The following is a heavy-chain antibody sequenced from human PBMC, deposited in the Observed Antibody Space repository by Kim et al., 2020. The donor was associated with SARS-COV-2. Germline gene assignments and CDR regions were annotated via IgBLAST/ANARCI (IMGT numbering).Heavy chain of an antibody. V-gene: IGHV3-23*01. J-gene: IGHJ4*02. CDR3: ARGTGRYYGSGSFNYFDS. D-gene: IGHD3-10*01. Sequence: VKERFNISRDNSRNTLYLQMNSLRAEDTAVYYCARGTGRYYGSGSFNYFDSWGQGSLVTVSS.